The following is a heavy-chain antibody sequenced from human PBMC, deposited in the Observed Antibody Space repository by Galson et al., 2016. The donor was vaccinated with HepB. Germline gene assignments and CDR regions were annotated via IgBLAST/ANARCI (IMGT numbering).Heavy chain of an antibody. V-gene: IGHV3-23*01. J-gene: IGHJ2*01. Sequence: SLRLSCAASGLTFSNYAMNWVRQAPGKGLEWVSGISGSGGSTYYADSVWGRFTISRDNSKNTLTLLMNSLRAEDMALYPCAKRTGEEMTIFGVEHTKGNHWYFDLWGRGTLVIVSS. D-gene: IGHD3-3*01. CDR1: GLTFSNYA. CDR3: AKRTGEEMTIFGVEHTKGNHWYFDL. CDR2: ISGSGGST.